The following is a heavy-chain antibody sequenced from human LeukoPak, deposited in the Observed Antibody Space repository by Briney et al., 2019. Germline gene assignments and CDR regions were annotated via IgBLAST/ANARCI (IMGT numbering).Heavy chain of an antibody. V-gene: IGHV1-69*05. CDR2: IIPILGTA. Sequence: SVKLSCKASGGTFSSYAISWVRQAPGQGLEWMGGIIPILGTANYAKKFQGRVTITTDESTSTAYMELSSLRSEDTAVYYCAGLGGSYYDSSGYVFDYWGQGTLVTVSS. CDR1: GGTFSSYA. D-gene: IGHD3-22*01. CDR3: AGLGGSYYDSSGYVFDY. J-gene: IGHJ4*02.